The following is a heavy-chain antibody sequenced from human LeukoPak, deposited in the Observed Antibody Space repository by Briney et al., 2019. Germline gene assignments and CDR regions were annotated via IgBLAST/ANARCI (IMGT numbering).Heavy chain of an antibody. CDR2: IWYDGSNK. Sequence: GGSLRLSCAASGFTISSYGMHWVRQAPGTGLEWVAVIWYDGSNKYYADSVKGRFTISRDNSKNTLYLQMNSLRAEDTAVYYCASAVSSGWSYFDYWGQGTLVTVSS. CDR3: ASAVSSGWSYFDY. D-gene: IGHD6-19*01. J-gene: IGHJ4*02. V-gene: IGHV3-33*01. CDR1: GFTISSYG.